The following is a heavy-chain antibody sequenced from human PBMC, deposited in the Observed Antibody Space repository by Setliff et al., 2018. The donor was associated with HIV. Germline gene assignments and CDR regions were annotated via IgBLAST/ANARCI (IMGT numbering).Heavy chain of an antibody. D-gene: IGHD6-6*01. J-gene: IGHJ4*02. CDR1: GVTFNSYW. V-gene: IGHV3-7*01. CDR3: ARDGIAARWALDY. CDR2: INQNGREK. Sequence: GGSLRLSCAASGVTFNSYWMSWVRQAPGKGLEWVANINQNGREKYYADSVKGRFTISRDNAKNSLYLQMNSLRVEDTAVYYCARDGIAARWALDYWGQGIVVTVSS.